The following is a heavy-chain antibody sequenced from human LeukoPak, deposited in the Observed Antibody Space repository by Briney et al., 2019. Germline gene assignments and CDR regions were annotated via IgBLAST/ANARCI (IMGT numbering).Heavy chain of an antibody. J-gene: IGHJ4*02. CDR2: SSTGRDTT. Sequence: GGSLRLSCAASGLTFSSHGMCWVRQAPGMGLEWVSASSTGRDTTYSDSVKGRFTISRDNSKNTLYLQLDSLRAEDTAIYYCAKEIRPNDCWGQGTLVTVPS. D-gene: IGHD4-17*01. V-gene: IGHV3-23*01. CDR1: GLTFSSHG. CDR3: AKEIRPNDC.